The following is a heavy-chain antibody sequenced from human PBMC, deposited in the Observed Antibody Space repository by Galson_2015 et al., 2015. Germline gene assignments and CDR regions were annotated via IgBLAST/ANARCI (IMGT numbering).Heavy chain of an antibody. CDR3: ARDLHFGALDY. CDR2: MDPEGSGK. CDR1: GFTFSSSW. Sequence: SLRLSCAASGFTFSSSWMSWVRQAPGKGLEWVANMDPEGSGKFYVDSVKGRFTVSRDNAKNSVYLQMDSLRAEDTAVYYCARDLHFGALDYWGQGTLVTVSP. J-gene: IGHJ4*02. V-gene: IGHV3-7*01. D-gene: IGHD3-16*01.